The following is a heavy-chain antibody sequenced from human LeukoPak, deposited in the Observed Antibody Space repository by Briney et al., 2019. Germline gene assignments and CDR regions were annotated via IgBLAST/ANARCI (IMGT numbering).Heavy chain of an antibody. Sequence: GGSLRLSCAASGFTFSNYWMGWVRRAPGKGLEWVANIKQDGSEKRYVDPVKGRFTISRDDAKNSLYLQMNSLRAEDTAVYYCARLDEAFDNWGQGTLVTVSS. V-gene: IGHV3-7*01. CDR3: ARLDEAFDN. CDR2: IKQDGSEK. J-gene: IGHJ4*02. CDR1: GFTFSNYW. D-gene: IGHD5-24*01.